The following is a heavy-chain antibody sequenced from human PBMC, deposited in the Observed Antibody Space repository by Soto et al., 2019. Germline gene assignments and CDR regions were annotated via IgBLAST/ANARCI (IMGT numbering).Heavy chain of an antibody. CDR1: GFTFSSYC. J-gene: IGHJ5*02. CDR3: ARVWERFLEWLSYDP. D-gene: IGHD3-3*01. V-gene: IGHV3-74*01. Sequence: GGTLRLSCAASGFTFSSYCMHWVRQAPGKGLVWVSRINSDGSSTSYADSVKGRSTISRDNAKNTLYLQMNSLRAEDTAVYYCARVWERFLEWLSYDPWGQGTLVTVS. CDR2: INSDGSST.